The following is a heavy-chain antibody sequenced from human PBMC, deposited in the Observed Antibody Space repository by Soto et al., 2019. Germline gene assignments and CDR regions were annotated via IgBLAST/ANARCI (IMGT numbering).Heavy chain of an antibody. Sequence: GGSLRLSCAPSGFIFSNYGMNWVRQAPGKGLEWVAVIWYDGSTKYYADSVKGRFTISRDNSKNMLYLQMNNLRAEDTAVYYCARDATYGNFPTEYFYHWGRGTLVTVSS. CDR3: ARDATYGNFPTEYFYH. CDR1: GFIFSNYG. V-gene: IGHV3-33*01. D-gene: IGHD4-17*01. J-gene: IGHJ1*01. CDR2: IWYDGSTK.